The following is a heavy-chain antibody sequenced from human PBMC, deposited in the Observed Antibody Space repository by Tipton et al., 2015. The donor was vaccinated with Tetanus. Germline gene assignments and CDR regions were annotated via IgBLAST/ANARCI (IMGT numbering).Heavy chain of an antibody. CDR2: ISHSGSS. Sequence: LRLSCAASGFTFGHYGLSWFRQAPGKGLEWIGEISHSGSSSYSPSLKSRVTISVDTSKNQFSLRLRSVAAADTAVYYCARGGRDAYNNPLGAFDVWGRGTTVTVSS. CDR3: ARGGRDAYNNPLGAFDV. D-gene: IGHD5-24*01. J-gene: IGHJ3*01. CDR1: GFTFGHYG. V-gene: IGHV4-34*08.